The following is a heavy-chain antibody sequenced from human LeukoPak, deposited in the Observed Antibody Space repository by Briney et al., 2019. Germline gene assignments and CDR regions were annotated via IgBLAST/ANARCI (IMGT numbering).Heavy chain of an antibody. CDR1: GVSVGSDNSY. CDR3: ARGYYYRT. V-gene: IGHV4-61*02. D-gene: IGHD3-10*01. Sequence: PSETLSLTCTVSGVSVGSDNSYWNWIRQPAGKGLEWIGRIYADGSSTYNPSLKSRVTILVDTSKNQFSLRLSSMTAADTAVYYCARGYYYRTWGLGTLVTVSS. CDR2: IYADGSS. J-gene: IGHJ4*02.